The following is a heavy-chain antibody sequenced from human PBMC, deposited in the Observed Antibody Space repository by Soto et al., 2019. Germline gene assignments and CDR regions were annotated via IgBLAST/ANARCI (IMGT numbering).Heavy chain of an antibody. D-gene: IGHD6-19*01. V-gene: IGHV1-46*03. CDR3: ARGDSSGWYGRAFDI. Sequence: QVQLVQSGAEVKKPGASVKVSCKASGYTFTSYYMHWVRQAPGQGLEWMGIINPSGGSTSYAQKFQGRVTMTRDTSMSTVYMELSSLRSGDTAVYYCARGDSSGWYGRAFDIWGQGTMVTVSS. CDR2: INPSGGST. CDR1: GYTFTSYY. J-gene: IGHJ3*02.